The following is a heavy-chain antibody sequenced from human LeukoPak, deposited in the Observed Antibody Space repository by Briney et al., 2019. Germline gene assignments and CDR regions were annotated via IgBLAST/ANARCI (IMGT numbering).Heavy chain of an antibody. D-gene: IGHD4-11*01. CDR3: ATTYSNYYYDYSDV. Sequence: SETLSLTCTVSGGSISSSSYYWGWIRQPPGKGLEWIGSIYYSGSTYYNPSLKSRVTISVDTSKNQFSLKLSSVTAADTAVYYCATTYSNYYYDYSDVWGKGTTVTVSS. V-gene: IGHV4-39*01. CDR2: IYYSGST. CDR1: GGSISSSSYY. J-gene: IGHJ6*03.